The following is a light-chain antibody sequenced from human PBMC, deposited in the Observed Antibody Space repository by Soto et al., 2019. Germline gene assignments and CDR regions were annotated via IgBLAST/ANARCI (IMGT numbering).Light chain of an antibody. V-gene: IGKV3D-20*02. J-gene: IGKJ1*01. Sequence: EIVFTQSPGTLSLSPGERATLSCRASQSVSSSYLAWYQQKAGRAPRLLIYDASNRATGIPARFSGSGSGTDFTLTISSLEPEDFAVYYCQQRSNWPPTFGQGTKVDIK. CDR1: QSVSSSY. CDR2: DAS. CDR3: QQRSNWPPT.